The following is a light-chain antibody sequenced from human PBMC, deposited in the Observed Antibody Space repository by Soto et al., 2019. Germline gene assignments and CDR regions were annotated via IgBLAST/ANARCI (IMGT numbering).Light chain of an antibody. Sequence: SVLTQPPSASATPGQRVTISCSGSSSNIGSNYVYWYQQLPGTAPKLLIYRNNQRPSGVPDRFSGSKSGTSASLAISGLRSEEEADYYSAAWDDSLSGVVFGGGTK. J-gene: IGLJ2*01. CDR2: RNN. CDR3: AAWDDSLSGVV. CDR1: SSNIGSNY. V-gene: IGLV1-47*01.